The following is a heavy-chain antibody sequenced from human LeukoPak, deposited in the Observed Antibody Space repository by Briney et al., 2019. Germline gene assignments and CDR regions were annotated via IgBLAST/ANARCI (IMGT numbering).Heavy chain of an antibody. CDR2: ISGSGDNT. J-gene: IGHJ4*02. Sequence: GGSLRLSRAASGFSFSSYAMSWVRQAPGKGLEWVSSISGSGDNTYYAESVKGRFTISRDNSKNTLFLQMNSLRAEDTAVFYCAKRSGYTTGWFFDFWAREPWSPSPQ. V-gene: IGHV3-23*01. D-gene: IGHD6-19*01. CDR3: AKRSGYTTGWFFDF. CDR1: GFSFSSYA.